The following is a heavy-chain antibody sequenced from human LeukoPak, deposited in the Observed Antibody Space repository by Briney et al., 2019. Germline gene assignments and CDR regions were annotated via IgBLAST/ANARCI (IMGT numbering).Heavy chain of an antibody. J-gene: IGHJ4*02. D-gene: IGHD3-9*01. CDR3: ARASPLLRYSDWWRTRLPGGGENDY. CDR1: GYTFTSYD. V-gene: IGHV1-8*01. Sequence: ASVKVSCKASGYTFTSYDINWVRQATGQGLEWMGWMNPNSGNTGYAQKFQGRVTMTRNTSISTAYMELSSLRSEDTAVYYCARASPLLRYSDWWRTRLPGGGENDYWGQGTLVTVSS. CDR2: MNPNSGNT.